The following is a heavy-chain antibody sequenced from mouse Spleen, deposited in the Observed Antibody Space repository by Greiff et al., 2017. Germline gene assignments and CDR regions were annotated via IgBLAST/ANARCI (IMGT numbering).Heavy chain of an antibody. J-gene: IGHJ3*01. V-gene: IGHV1-64*01. CDR3: ARSRYGNYGGFAY. CDR2: IHPNSGST. D-gene: IGHD2-10*02. Sequence: VQLQQPGAELVKPGASVKLSCKASGYTFTSYWMHWVKQRPGQGLEWIGMIHPNSGSTNYNEKFKSKATLTVDKSSSTAYMQLSSLTSEDSAVYYCARSRYGNYGGFAYWGQGTLVTVSA. CDR1: GYTFTSYW.